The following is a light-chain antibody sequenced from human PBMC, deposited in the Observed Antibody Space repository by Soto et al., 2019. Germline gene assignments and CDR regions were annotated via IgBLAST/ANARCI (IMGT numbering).Light chain of an antibody. Sequence: EIVLTQSPGTLSLSPGERATLSCRASQSVGSPYLAWYQQRPGQAPRLLIYGTSSRATGIPDRFSGSGSGTDFTLTISRLQPEDFAVYWCQQYGSSPWTFGQGTKVDTK. CDR3: QQYGSSPWT. CDR1: QSVGSPY. J-gene: IGKJ1*01. V-gene: IGKV3-20*01. CDR2: GTS.